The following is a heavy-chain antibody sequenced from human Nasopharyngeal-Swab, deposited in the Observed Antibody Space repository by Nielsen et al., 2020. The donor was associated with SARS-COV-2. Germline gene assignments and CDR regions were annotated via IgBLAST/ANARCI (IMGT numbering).Heavy chain of an antibody. CDR3: ARDLTATVTTNYYYGMDV. V-gene: IGHV1-2*06. Sequence: ASVKVSCKASGYTFTGYYMHWVRQAPGQGLEWMGRINPNSGGTSYAQKFQGRVTMTRDTSTSTVYMELSSLRSEDTAVYYCARDLTATVTTNYYYGMDVWGQGTTVTVSS. D-gene: IGHD4-17*01. CDR2: INPNSGGT. J-gene: IGHJ6*02. CDR1: GYTFTGYY.